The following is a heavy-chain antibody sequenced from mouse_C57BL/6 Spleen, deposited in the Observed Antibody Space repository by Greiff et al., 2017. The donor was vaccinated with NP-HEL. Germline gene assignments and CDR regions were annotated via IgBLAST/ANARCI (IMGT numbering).Heavy chain of an antibody. CDR2: IDPSDSYT. V-gene: IGHV1-69*01. Sequence: VQLQQSGAELVMPGASVKLSCKASGYTFTSYWMHWVKQRPGQGLEWIGEIDPSDSYTNYNQKFKGKSTLTVDKSSSTAYMQLSSLTSEDSAVYYCARRDDGYSYYFDYWGQGTTLTVSS. CDR1: GYTFTSYW. D-gene: IGHD2-3*01. CDR3: ARRDDGYSYYFDY. J-gene: IGHJ2*01.